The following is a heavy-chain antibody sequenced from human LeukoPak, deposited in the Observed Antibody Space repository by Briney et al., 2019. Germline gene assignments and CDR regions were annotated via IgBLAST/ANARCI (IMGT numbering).Heavy chain of an antibody. CDR2: INHSGST. J-gene: IGHJ4*02. Sequence: SETLSLTCAVYGGSFSGYYWSWIRQPPGKGLEWIGEINHSGSTNYNPSLKSRVTISVDTSKNQFSLKLSSVTAADTAVYYCARALREMFDYWGQGTLVTVSS. CDR1: GGSFSGYY. CDR3: ARALREMFDY. V-gene: IGHV4-34*01.